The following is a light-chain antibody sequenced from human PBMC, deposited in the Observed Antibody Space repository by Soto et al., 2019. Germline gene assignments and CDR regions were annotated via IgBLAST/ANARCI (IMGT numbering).Light chain of an antibody. Sequence: EIMMTQSPVTLSVSPGERATLSCRASQSVSNNLAWYQQKPGQAPRLLIYYASTRATGIPARISGSGSGTEFTLTISSRQSEDFALYYCQQYNDWPPITFGQGTRLEIK. J-gene: IGKJ5*01. CDR2: YAS. CDR3: QQYNDWPPIT. CDR1: QSVSNN. V-gene: IGKV3-15*01.